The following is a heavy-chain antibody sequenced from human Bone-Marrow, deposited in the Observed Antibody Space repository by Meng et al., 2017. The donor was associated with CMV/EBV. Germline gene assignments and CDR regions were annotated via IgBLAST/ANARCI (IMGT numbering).Heavy chain of an antibody. CDR1: GGSISSSSYY. D-gene: IGHD7-27*01. Sequence: CSVSGGSISSSSYYWGWIRQPPGKGLEWIGSIYYSGSTYYNPSLKSRVTISVDTSKNQFSLKLSSVTAADTAVYYCASLTRGYYLDYWGQGTLVTVSS. V-gene: IGHV4-39*01. J-gene: IGHJ4*02. CDR2: IYYSGST. CDR3: ASLTRGYYLDY.